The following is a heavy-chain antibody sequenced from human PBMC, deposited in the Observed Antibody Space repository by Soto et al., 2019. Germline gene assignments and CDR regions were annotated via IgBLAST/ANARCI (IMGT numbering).Heavy chain of an antibody. J-gene: IGHJ4*02. D-gene: IGHD3-16*01. CDR3: AKAAVVYDYNGKVFDY. Sequence: QVQLVESGGGVVQPGRSLRLSCAASGFTFSSYGMHWVRQAPGKGLECVAVISYDGSNKYYADSVKGRFTISRDNSKNTLYLQMNSLRAEDTAVYYCAKAAVVYDYNGKVFDYWGQGTLVTVSS. V-gene: IGHV3-30*18. CDR2: ISYDGSNK. CDR1: GFTFSSYG.